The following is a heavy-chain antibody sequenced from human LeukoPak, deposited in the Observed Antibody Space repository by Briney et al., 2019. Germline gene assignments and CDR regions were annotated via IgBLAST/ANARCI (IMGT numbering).Heavy chain of an antibody. D-gene: IGHD1-26*01. V-gene: IGHV1-69*05. CDR2: IIPIFGTA. CDR3: ARSQGGSYLDY. CDR1: GGTFSSYA. Sequence: ASVKVSCKASGGTFSSYAISWVRQAPGQGLEWMGGIIPIFGTANYAQKFQGRVTMTRDTSTSSVYMELSSLRSEDTAVYYCARSQGGSYLDYWGQGTLVTVSS. J-gene: IGHJ4*02.